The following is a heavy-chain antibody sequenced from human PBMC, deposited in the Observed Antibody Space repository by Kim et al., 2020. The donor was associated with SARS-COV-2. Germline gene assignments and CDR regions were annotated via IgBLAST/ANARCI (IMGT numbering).Heavy chain of an antibody. CDR2: IHPSGGV. Sequence: SETLSLTCTMSGASISDYYWNWFRGPPGKGLEWIGHIHPSGGVSYNPSLVSRVTMSKDTSKSQFSLKLSSVTAADTAAYYCASSFYRNAWLDPFDVWGQG. V-gene: IGHV4-59*01. CDR1: GASISDYY. D-gene: IGHD3-16*01. J-gene: IGHJ3*01. CDR3: ASSFYRNAWLDPFDV.